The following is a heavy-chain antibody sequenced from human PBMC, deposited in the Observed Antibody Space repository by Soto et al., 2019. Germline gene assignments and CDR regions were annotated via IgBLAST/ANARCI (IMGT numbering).Heavy chain of an antibody. CDR2: IYYSGST. Sequence: QLQLQESGPGLVKPSETLSLTCTVSGGPISSSSYYWGWIRQPPGKGLEWIVSIYYSGSTYYNPSLKSRVTISVDTSKNQFSLKLSSVTAADTAVYYCARHVNPWAQGAFDIWGQGTMVTVSS. J-gene: IGHJ3*02. V-gene: IGHV4-39*01. D-gene: IGHD7-27*01. CDR1: GGPISSSSYY. CDR3: ARHVNPWAQGAFDI.